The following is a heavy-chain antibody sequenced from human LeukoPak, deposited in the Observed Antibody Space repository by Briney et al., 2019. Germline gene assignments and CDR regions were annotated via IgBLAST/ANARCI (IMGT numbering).Heavy chain of an antibody. J-gene: IGHJ6*02. D-gene: IGHD2-15*01. CDR3: AREWTQHGGGGFYSMDV. CDR2: ISGGSGGI. V-gene: IGHV3-48*04. Sequence: PGGSLRLSCAASGFTFSAYNMYWVRQAPGKGLEWVSYISGGSGGIYYADSAKGRFTISRDNAKNSLYLQMNSLRAEDTAVYYCAREWTQHGGGGFYSMDVWGQGTTVTVSS. CDR1: GFTFSAYN.